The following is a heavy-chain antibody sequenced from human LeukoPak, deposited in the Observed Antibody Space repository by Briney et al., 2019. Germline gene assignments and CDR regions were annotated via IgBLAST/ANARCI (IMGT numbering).Heavy chain of an antibody. CDR1: GGSISSYY. D-gene: IGHD3-10*01. J-gene: IGHJ5*02. CDR3: VRSPQLDP. Sequence: SETLSLTCTVSGGSISSYYWSWVRQPPGKGLEWIGYIQNSVTSCTDNPSLQSRVTISVDTSKNQFSLQVTSVTAADTAVYYCVRSPQLDPWGPGILVTVSS. V-gene: IGHV4-59*03. CDR2: IQNSVTSC.